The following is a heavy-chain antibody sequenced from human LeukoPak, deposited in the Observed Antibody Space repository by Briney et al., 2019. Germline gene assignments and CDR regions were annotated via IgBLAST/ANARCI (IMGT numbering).Heavy chain of an antibody. V-gene: IGHV3-30*04. D-gene: IGHD5-24*01. CDR3: ARDDALATDGFDS. Sequence: GGSLRLSCVASGFTFTGYAMHWVRQAPGKGLEWVTVVSYDGNDKYYADSVKGRFTTSRDNSKNTVYLQMNSLRAEDTAVYYCARDDALATDGFDSWGQGTLVTVSS. CDR1: GFTFTGYA. CDR2: VSYDGNDK. J-gene: IGHJ4*02.